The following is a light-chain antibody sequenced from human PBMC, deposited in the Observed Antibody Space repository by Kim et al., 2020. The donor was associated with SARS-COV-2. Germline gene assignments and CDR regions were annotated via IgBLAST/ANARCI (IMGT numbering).Light chain of an antibody. CDR2: DTS. Sequence: SPGAGATHSCRARESIYTFLAWYQQKPGQAPRLLIYDTSFRATCIPARFSGSGSGTDFTLTISSLGPEDFAVYYCQQGSILPLTFGGGTKVVIK. J-gene: IGKJ4*01. V-gene: IGKV3-11*01. CDR3: QQGSILPLT. CDR1: ESIYTF.